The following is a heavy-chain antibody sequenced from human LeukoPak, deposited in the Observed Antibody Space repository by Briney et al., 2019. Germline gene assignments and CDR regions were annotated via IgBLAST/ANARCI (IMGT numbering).Heavy chain of an antibody. Sequence: GRSLRLSCAASGFTSYGMHWVRQAPGKGLEWVAVISYDGSNKYYADSVKGRFTISRDNSKNTLYLQMNSLRAEDTAVYYCAKDGSSRWYYGMDVWGQGATVTVSS. D-gene: IGHD6-13*01. V-gene: IGHV3-30*18. CDR1: GFTSYG. CDR3: AKDGSSRWYYGMDV. CDR2: ISYDGSNK. J-gene: IGHJ6*02.